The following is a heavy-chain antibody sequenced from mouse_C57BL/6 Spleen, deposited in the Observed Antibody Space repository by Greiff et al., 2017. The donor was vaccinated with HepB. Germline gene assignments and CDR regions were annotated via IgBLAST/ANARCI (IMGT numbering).Heavy chain of an antibody. CDR1: GYTFTSYW. D-gene: IGHD2-4*01. V-gene: IGHV1-61*01. J-gene: IGHJ2*01. Sequence: QVQLKQPGAELVRPGSSVKLSCKASGYTFTSYWMDWVKQRPGQGLEWIGNIYPSDSETHYNQKFKDKATLTVDKSSSTAYMQLSSLTSEDSAVYYCARGDDYGYYFDYWGQGTTLTVSS. CDR2: IYPSDSET. CDR3: ARGDDYGYYFDY.